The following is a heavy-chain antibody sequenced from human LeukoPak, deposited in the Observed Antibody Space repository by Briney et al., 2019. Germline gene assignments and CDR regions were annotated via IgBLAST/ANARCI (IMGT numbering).Heavy chain of an antibody. CDR3: ARGICSSTSCLGRGWFDP. D-gene: IGHD2-2*01. CDR2: INHSGST. Sequence: SETLSLTCAVYGGSFSGYYWSWIRQPPGKGLEWIGEINHSGSTNYNPSLKSRVTISVDTSKNQFSLKLSSVTAADTAVYYCARGICSSTSCLGRGWFDPWGQGTLVTVSS. J-gene: IGHJ5*02. V-gene: IGHV4-34*01. CDR1: GGSFSGYY.